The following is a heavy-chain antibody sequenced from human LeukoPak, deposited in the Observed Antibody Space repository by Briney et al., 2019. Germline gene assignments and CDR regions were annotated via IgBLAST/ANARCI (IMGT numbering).Heavy chain of an antibody. J-gene: IGHJ3*02. D-gene: IGHD3-10*01. CDR2: IYYSGST. Sequence: SETLSLTCTVSSGSFISSTYYWGWIRQPPGKGLEWIGSIYYSGSTYYNPSLKSRVTISVDTSKNQFSLKLSSVTAADTAVYYCARSDGYGLVGIWGQGTMVTVSS. CDR3: ARSDGYGLVGI. CDR1: SGSFISSTYY. V-gene: IGHV4-39*07.